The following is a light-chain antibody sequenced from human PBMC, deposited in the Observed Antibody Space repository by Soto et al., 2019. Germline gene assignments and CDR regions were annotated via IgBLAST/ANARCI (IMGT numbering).Light chain of an antibody. CDR3: QHRSNWPRT. CDR2: DAS. Sequence: EIVLTQSPATLSLSPGERATLSCRASQSVSTYLAWYQQKPGQAPRLLIYDASNRATGIPARFSGSGSGTDFTLTISSLEHEDFAVYYCQHRSNWPRTFDQGTKLDIK. V-gene: IGKV3-11*01. J-gene: IGKJ2*01. CDR1: QSVSTY.